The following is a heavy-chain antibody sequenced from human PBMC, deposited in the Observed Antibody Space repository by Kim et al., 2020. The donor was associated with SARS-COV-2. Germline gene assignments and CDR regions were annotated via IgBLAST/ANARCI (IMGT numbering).Heavy chain of an antibody. CDR3: ARAALAVAGDYYYYYYGMDG. V-gene: IGHV4-59*13. J-gene: IGHJ6*02. CDR1: GGSISSYY. D-gene: IGHD6-19*01. CDR2: IYYSGST. Sequence: SETLSLTCTVSGGSISSYYWSWIRQPPGKGLEWIGFIYYSGSTNYNPSLKSRVTISVDTSKNQFSLKLSSVTAADTAVYYCARAALAVAGDYYYYYYGMDGWGQGTTVTVSS.